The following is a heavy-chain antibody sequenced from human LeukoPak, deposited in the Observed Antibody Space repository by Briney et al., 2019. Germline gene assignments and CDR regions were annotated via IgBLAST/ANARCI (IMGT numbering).Heavy chain of an antibody. V-gene: IGHV4-39*07. D-gene: IGHD2-2*01. Sequence: PSETLSLTCTVSGGSVSNGSYYWGWIRQPPGKGLEWIGEINHSGSTNYNPSLKSRVTISVDTSKNQFSLKLSSVTAADTAVYYCARGNEYCSSTSCYEWFDPWGQGTLVTVSS. J-gene: IGHJ5*02. CDR2: INHSGST. CDR3: ARGNEYCSSTSCYEWFDP. CDR1: GGSVSNGSYY.